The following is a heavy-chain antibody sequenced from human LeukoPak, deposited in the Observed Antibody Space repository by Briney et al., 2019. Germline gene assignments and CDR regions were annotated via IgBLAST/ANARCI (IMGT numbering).Heavy chain of an antibody. CDR2: ISSSSSYI. D-gene: IGHD5-24*01. J-gene: IGHJ4*02. Sequence: PGGSLRLSCAASGFTFSSYSMNWVRQAPGKGLEWVSSISSSSSYIYYADSVKGRFTISRDNAKNSLYLQVNSLRAEDTAVYYCASLDGYNEIDYWGQGTLVTVSS. V-gene: IGHV3-21*01. CDR1: GFTFSSYS. CDR3: ASLDGYNEIDY.